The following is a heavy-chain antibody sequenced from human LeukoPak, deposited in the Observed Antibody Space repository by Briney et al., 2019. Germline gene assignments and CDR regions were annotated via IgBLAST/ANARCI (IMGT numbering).Heavy chain of an antibody. CDR3: AKVHYTASFPGSFPGRNYFDS. J-gene: IGHJ4*02. D-gene: IGHD1-26*01. CDR1: GVAFSGYA. Sequence: PGGSLRLSCTVSGVAFSGYAMSWVRQAPGKGPEWVSSIGARGDVTYSADSVKGRFTISRDNSKRTLFLQMNSLRAEDTAVYYCAKVHYTASFPGSFPGRNYFDSWGQGSLVTVSP. V-gene: IGHV3-23*01. CDR2: IGARGDVT.